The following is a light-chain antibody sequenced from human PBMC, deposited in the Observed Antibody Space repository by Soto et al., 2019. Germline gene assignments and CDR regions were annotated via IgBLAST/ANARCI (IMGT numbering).Light chain of an antibody. CDR3: QQSNNWPYT. V-gene: IGKV3-15*01. J-gene: IGKJ2*01. CDR1: QSVTDN. Sequence: EIVMTQSPATLSVSPGERATLSCRASQSVTDNLAWYQQKPGQAPRLLTYGASTRATGIPARFSGSGSGTEFTLTISSLQSEDFALYYYQQSNNWPYTFGQGTKLEIK. CDR2: GAS.